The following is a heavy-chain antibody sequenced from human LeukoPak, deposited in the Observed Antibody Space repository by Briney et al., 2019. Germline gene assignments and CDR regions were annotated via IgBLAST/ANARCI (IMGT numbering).Heavy chain of an antibody. CDR1: GFTFSNYW. Sequence: PGGSLRLSCAASGFTFSNYWMSWVRQAPGKGLEWVANIKQDGSEKYYVDSVKGRFTISRDNAKNSLYLQMNSLRAEDTAVYYCARDKYDFWSGYPYGMDVWGQGTTVTVSS. CDR3: ARDKYDFWSGYPYGMDV. J-gene: IGHJ6*02. CDR2: IKQDGSEK. D-gene: IGHD3-3*01. V-gene: IGHV3-7*01.